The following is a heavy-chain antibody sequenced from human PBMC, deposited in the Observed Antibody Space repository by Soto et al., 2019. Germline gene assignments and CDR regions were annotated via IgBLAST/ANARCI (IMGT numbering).Heavy chain of an antibody. D-gene: IGHD3-22*01. J-gene: IGHJ5*02. CDR2: ISAYNGNT. V-gene: IGHV1-18*01. Sequence: QVQLVQSGAEVKKPGASVKVSCKASGYTFTSYGISWVRQAPGQGLEWMGWISAYNGNTNYAQKLQGRVTMTTDTSTSPAYRELRRLRSDDTAVYYCARDQTRYYDSSGYYPWGQGTLVTVSS. CDR1: GYTFTSYG. CDR3: ARDQTRYYDSSGYYP.